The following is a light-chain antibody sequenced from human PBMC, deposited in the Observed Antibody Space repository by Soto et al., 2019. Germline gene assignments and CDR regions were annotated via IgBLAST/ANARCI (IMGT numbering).Light chain of an antibody. V-gene: IGLV1-44*01. CDR3: ATWDDSLNGWV. Sequence: QSVLTQAPSASGTPGQRVTMFCSGSSSNIGSNPVNWYQQLPGTAPKLLIYSNNERPSGIPDRFSGSKSGTSASLAISGLQSEVEADYYCATWDDSLNGWVFGGGTKVTVL. CDR1: SSNIGSNP. CDR2: SNN. J-gene: IGLJ3*02.